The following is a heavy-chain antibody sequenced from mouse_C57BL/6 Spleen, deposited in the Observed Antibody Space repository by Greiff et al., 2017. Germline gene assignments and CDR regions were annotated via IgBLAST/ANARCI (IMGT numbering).Heavy chain of an antibody. V-gene: IGHV1-50*01. CDR3: ARLGRDY. CDR2: IDPSDSYT. J-gene: IGHJ2*01. Sequence: QVQLKQPGAELVKPGASVKLSCKASGYTFPSYWMQWVKQRPGQGLEWIGEIDPSDSYTNSNQKFKGKATLTVDTSSSTAYMQLSGLTSEDSAVYYCARLGRDYWGQGTTLTVSS. CDR1: GYTFPSYW.